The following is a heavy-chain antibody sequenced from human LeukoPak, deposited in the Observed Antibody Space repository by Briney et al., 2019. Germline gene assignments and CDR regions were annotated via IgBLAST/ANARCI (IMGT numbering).Heavy chain of an antibody. CDR3: AKAATGCKAQWESFCNIDH. J-gene: IGHJ4*02. CDR1: GFTFSSYW. D-gene: IGHD1-26*01. V-gene: IGHV3-7*01. CDR2: IKQDGSEK. Sequence: GGSLRLSCAASGFTFSSYWMSWVRQAPGKGLEWVANIKQDGSEKYYVDSVKGRFTISRDNSKNTLYLQMNSLRPDDTAVYYCAKAATGCKAQWESFCNIDHWGQGTLVTVSS.